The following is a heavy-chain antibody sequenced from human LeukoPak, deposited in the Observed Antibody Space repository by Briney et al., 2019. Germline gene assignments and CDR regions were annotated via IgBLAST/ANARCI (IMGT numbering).Heavy chain of an antibody. CDR3: AHGNRGYSYGYRGLFDY. Sequence: SVKVSCKASGGTFSSYAISWVRQAPGQGLEWMGGIIPIFGTANYAQKFQGRVTITADESTSTAYMELSSLRSEDTAVYYCAHGNRGYSYGYRGLFDYWGQGTLVTVSS. V-gene: IGHV1-69*13. D-gene: IGHD5-18*01. CDR1: GGTFSSYA. CDR2: IIPIFGTA. J-gene: IGHJ4*02.